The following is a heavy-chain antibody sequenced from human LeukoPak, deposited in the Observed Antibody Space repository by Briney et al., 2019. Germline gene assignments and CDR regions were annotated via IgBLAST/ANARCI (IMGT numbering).Heavy chain of an antibody. V-gene: IGHV6-1*01. Sequence: SQTLSLTCAISGASVSSNSATWTWIRQSPSRGLEWLGRTYYRSKWYNDYAVSVKSRITINPDTSKNQFSLQLNSVTPEDTAVYYCARGSSSSSWYFDYWGQGTLVTVSS. CDR1: GASVSSNSAT. J-gene: IGHJ4*02. D-gene: IGHD6-13*01. CDR3: ARGSSSSSWYFDY. CDR2: TYYRSKWYN.